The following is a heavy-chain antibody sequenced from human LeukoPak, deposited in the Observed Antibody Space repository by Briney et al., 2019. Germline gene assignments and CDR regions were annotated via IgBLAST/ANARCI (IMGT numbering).Heavy chain of an antibody. Sequence: GGSLRLSCAASGFTFSSYSMNWVRQAPGKGLEWVSYISSSSSTIYYADSVKGRFTISRDNAKNSLYLQMNSLRAEDTAVYYCARKGPNYYDSSGYYSPPFDYWGQGTWSPSPQ. CDR3: ARKGPNYYDSSGYYSPPFDY. V-gene: IGHV3-48*04. CDR2: ISSSSSTI. D-gene: IGHD3-22*01. J-gene: IGHJ4*02. CDR1: GFTFSSYS.